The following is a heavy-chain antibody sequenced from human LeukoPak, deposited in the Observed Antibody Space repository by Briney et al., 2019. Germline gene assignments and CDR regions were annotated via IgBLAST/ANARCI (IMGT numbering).Heavy chain of an antibody. CDR1: GFTFSSYW. Sequence: GGSLRLSCAASGFTFSSYWMSWVRQAPGKGLEWVGRIKSKTDGGTTDYAAPVKGRFTISRDDSKNTLYLQMNSLKTEDTAVYYCTTEYCSGGSCYGRPRGFDIWGQGTMVTVSS. V-gene: IGHV3-15*01. D-gene: IGHD2-15*01. J-gene: IGHJ3*02. CDR3: TTEYCSGGSCYGRPRGFDI. CDR2: IKSKTDGGTT.